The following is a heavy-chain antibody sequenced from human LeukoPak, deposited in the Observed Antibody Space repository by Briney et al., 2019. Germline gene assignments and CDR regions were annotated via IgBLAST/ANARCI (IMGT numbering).Heavy chain of an antibody. D-gene: IGHD6-13*01. CDR1: GFTFSSYA. J-gene: IGHJ3*02. CDR2: MSYDGSNK. Sequence: GRPLRLSCAASGFTFSSYAMHWVRQAPGKGLEWVAVMSYDGSNKYCADSVKGRFTLSRDTSKNTLYLQMNSLRPEDTAVYYCARDGSYSVWDAFDIWGQGTMVTVSS. CDR3: ARDGSYSVWDAFDI. V-gene: IGHV3-30*04.